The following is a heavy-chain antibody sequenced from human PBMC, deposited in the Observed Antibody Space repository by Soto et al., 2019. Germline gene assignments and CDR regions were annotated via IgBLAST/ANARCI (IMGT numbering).Heavy chain of an antibody. CDR1: GGSFSGYY. V-gene: IGHV4-34*01. CDR2: INHSGST. J-gene: IGHJ4*02. CDR3: ARFISPHTAMLDPGGY. D-gene: IGHD5-18*01. Sequence: SETLSLTCAVYGGSFSGYYWSWIRQPPGEGLEWIGEINHSGSTNYNPSLKSRVTISVDTSKNQFSLKLSSVTAADTAVYYCARFISPHTAMLDPGGYWGQGTLVTVSS.